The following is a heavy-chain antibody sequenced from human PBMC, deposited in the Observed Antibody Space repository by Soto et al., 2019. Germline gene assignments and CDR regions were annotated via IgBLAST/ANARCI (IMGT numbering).Heavy chain of an antibody. J-gene: IGHJ4*02. CDR3: AYRFYTSGVLFDY. CDR1: GGSMSDHY. CDR2: IHNGGST. D-gene: IGHD2-2*02. Sequence: SETLAITCTVSGGSMSDHYYSWIRQSPGKGLEYIGYIHNGGSTNYNPSLKSRVIISVDTSKNQCSLKLTSVTAADTAVYYCAYRFYTSGVLFDYWGQGTPVTVSS. V-gene: IGHV4-59*03.